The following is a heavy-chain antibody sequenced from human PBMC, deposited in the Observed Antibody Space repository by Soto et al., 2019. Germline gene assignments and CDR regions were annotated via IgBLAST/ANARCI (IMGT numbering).Heavy chain of an antibody. D-gene: IGHD3-9*01. V-gene: IGHV3-13*01. Sequence: GGSLRLSCAASGFTFSSYDMHWVRQATGKGLEWVSAIGTAGDTYYPGSVKGRFTISRENAKNSLYLQMNSLRAEDTAVYYCARVLETKYYDILTGYPSGYYYGTDVWGQGTTVTVSS. CDR3: ARVLETKYYDILTGYPSGYYYGTDV. CDR2: IGTAGDT. CDR1: GFTFSSYD. J-gene: IGHJ6*02.